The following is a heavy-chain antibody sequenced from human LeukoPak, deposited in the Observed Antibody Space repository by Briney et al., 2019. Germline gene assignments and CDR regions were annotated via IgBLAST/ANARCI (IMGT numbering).Heavy chain of an antibody. V-gene: IGHV3-11*04. D-gene: IGHD2-2*01. J-gene: IGHJ4*02. Sequence: GGSLRLSCAASGFTFSDYYKSWIRQAPGKGLEWVSYISSSGSTIYYADSVKGRFTISRDNAKNSLYLQMNSLRAEDTAVYYCATWGYCSSTSCYSGPFDYWGQGTLVTVSS. CDR1: GFTFSDYY. CDR2: ISSSGSTI. CDR3: ATWGYCSSTSCYSGPFDY.